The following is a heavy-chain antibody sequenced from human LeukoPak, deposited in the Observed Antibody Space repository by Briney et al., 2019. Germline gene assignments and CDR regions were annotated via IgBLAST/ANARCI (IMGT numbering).Heavy chain of an antibody. D-gene: IGHD6-19*01. CDR1: GFTFDDCG. CDR3: TTEGYSSAWYPWFDY. Sequence: GGSLRLSCAASGFTFDDCGMSWVRQAPGKGLEWVGRIKSKTDGGATDYAAPVKGRFTISRDDSKTTLYLQMNSLKTEDTAVYYCTTEGYSSAWYPWFDYWGQGTLVTVSS. CDR2: IKSKTDGGAT. V-gene: IGHV3-15*01. J-gene: IGHJ4*02.